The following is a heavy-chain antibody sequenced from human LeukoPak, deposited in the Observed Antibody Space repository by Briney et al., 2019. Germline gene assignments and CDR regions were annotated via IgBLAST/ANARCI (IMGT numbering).Heavy chain of an antibody. V-gene: IGHV4-59*01. J-gene: IGHJ4*02. Sequence: SETLSLTCTVSGGSFSSYYWSWIRQPPGKGLEWIGYIYYSGSTNYNPSLKSRVTISVDTSKNQFSLKLSAVTAADTAVYYCASPAYDILTGYYTFFDYWGQGTLVTVSS. CDR3: ASPAYDILTGYYTFFDY. D-gene: IGHD3-9*01. CDR2: IYYSGST. CDR1: GGSFSSYY.